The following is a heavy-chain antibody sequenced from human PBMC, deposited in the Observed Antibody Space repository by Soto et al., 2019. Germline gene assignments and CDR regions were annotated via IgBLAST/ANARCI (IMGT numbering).Heavy chain of an antibody. D-gene: IGHD1-1*01. CDR3: AREGGTTYYYYGMDV. Sequence: PSETLSLTCAVSGGSISSGGYSWSWIRQPPGKGLEWIGYIYHSGSTYYNPSLKSRVTISVDRSKNQFSLKLSSVTAADTAVYYCAREGGTTYYYYGMDVWGQGTTVTVSS. V-gene: IGHV4-30-2*01. J-gene: IGHJ6*02. CDR2: IYHSGST. CDR1: GGSISSGGYS.